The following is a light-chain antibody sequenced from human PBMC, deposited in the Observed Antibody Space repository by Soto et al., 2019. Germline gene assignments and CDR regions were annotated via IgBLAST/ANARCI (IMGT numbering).Light chain of an antibody. CDR3: QQRSNWHFT. Sequence: EIVLTQSPGTLSLSRGERATLSCRASQSVSSYLAWYQQKPGQAPRLLIYDASNRATGIPARFSGSGSGTDFTLTISSLEPEDFAVYYCQQRSNWHFTFGPGTKVDIK. CDR1: QSVSSY. V-gene: IGKV3-11*01. CDR2: DAS. J-gene: IGKJ3*01.